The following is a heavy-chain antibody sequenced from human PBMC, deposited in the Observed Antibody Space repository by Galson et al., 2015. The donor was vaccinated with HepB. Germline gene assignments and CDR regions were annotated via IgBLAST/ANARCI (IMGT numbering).Heavy chain of an antibody. V-gene: IGHV1-2*02. Sequence: SVKVSCKASGYTFTDNCIHWVRQAPGQGLEWMGSINPNSGVTHYAQRLQGRVTMTRDTSISTAYMEVNRLTSDDTAMYFCARVRVKGYAYGYVLDYWGQGTPVTVSA. CDR3: ARVRVKGYAYGYVLDY. J-gene: IGHJ4*02. CDR2: INPNSGVT. D-gene: IGHD5-18*01. CDR1: GYTFTDNC.